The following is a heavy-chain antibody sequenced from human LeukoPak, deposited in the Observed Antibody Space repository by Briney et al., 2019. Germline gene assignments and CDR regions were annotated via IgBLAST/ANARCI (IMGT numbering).Heavy chain of an antibody. J-gene: IGHJ4*02. Sequence: GGSLRLSCAAPGFTFSSYAMHWVRQAPGKGLEWVAVISYDGSNKYYADSVKGRFTISRDNSKNTLYLQMDSLRAEDTAVYYCARDLEIAVATLIDYWGQGTLVTVSS. V-gene: IGHV3-30-3*01. CDR1: GFTFSSYA. D-gene: IGHD6-19*01. CDR3: ARDLEIAVATLIDY. CDR2: ISYDGSNK.